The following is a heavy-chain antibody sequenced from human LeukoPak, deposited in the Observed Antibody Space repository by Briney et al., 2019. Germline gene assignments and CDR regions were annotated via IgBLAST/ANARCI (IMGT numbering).Heavy chain of an antibody. Sequence: QPGGSLRLSCAASGFTFSSYGMHWVRQAPGKGLEWVAVISYDGSNKYYADSVKGRFTISRDNSKSTLYLQMNSLRAEDAAVYYCAKAGDYYDSSGYYYYWGQGTLVTVSS. D-gene: IGHD3-22*01. V-gene: IGHV3-30*18. CDR3: AKAGDYYDSSGYYYY. CDR1: GFTFSSYG. CDR2: ISYDGSNK. J-gene: IGHJ4*02.